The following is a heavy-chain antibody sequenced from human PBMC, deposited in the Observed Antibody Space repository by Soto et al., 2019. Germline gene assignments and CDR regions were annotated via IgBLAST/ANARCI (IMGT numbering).Heavy chain of an antibody. CDR1: GYSISSGYY. CDR3: ARDISSSSENWFDP. CDR2: MYHSGNT. D-gene: IGHD6-6*01. Sequence: NPSETLSLTCAVSGYSISSGYYWGWIRQPPGKGLEWIGSMYHSGNTYYNPSLKSRVTISVDTSKNQFSLKLSSVTAADTAVYYCARDISSSSENWFDPWGQGILVTVSS. J-gene: IGHJ5*02. V-gene: IGHV4-38-2*02.